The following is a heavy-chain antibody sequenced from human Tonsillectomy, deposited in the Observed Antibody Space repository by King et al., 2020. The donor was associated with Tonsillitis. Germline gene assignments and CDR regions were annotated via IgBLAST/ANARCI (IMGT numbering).Heavy chain of an antibody. CDR1: GYTFTGYY. J-gene: IGHJ2*01. V-gene: IGHV1-2*02. CDR2: INPNSGGT. CDR3: ARAGTTMVTVYWYFDL. D-gene: IGHD4-23*01. Sequence: VQLVQSGAEVKKPGASVKVSCKASGYTFTGYYMHWVRQAPGQGLEWMGWINPNSGGTNYAQKFQGRVTMTRDTSISTAYMELSRLRSDDTAVYYCARAGTTMVTVYWYFDLWGRGTLVTVSS.